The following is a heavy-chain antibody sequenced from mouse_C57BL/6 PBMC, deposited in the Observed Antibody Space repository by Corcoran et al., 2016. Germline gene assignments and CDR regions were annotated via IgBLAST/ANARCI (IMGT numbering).Heavy chain of an antibody. CDR2: INTYSGVP. J-gene: IGHJ3*01. V-gene: IGHV9-3*01. CDR1: GYTFTTYG. CDR3: AGASYDYERFAY. D-gene: IGHD2-4*01. Sequence: QIQLVQSGPELKKPGETVKISCKASGYTFTTYGMSWVKQAPGKGLKWMGWINTYSGVPTYADDFKGRFAFSLETSASTAYLQINNLKNEDTATYFCAGASYDYERFAYWGQGTLVTVSA.